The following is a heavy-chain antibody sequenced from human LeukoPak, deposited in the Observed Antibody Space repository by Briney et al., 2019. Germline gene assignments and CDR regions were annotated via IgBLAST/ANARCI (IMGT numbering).Heavy chain of an antibody. CDR3: AKSGNTATFIGPGH. CDR1: GFTFSSYA. CDR2: INGNGGST. D-gene: IGHD5-18*01. V-gene: IGHV3-23*01. Sequence: GGSLRLSCAASGFTFSSYAMSWVRQAPGKGLEWVSAINGNGGSTYYADSVKGRFTISRDNSKNTLYLQMNSLRAEDTAVYYCAKSGNTATFIGPGHWGQGTLVTVSS. J-gene: IGHJ4*02.